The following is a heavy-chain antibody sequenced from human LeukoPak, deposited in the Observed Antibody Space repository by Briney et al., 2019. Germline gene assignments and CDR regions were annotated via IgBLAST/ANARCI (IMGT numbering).Heavy chain of an antibody. CDR2: IYYSGST. J-gene: IGHJ4*02. D-gene: IGHD3-22*01. Sequence: SETLSLTCTVSGGSISSYYWGWIRQPPGKGLEWIGSIYYSGSTYYNPSLKSRVTISVDTSKNQFSLKLSSVTAADTAVYYCARRFPYYYDSSGYSTEFDYWGQGTLVTVSS. V-gene: IGHV4-39*01. CDR1: GGSISSYY. CDR3: ARRFPYYYDSSGYSTEFDY.